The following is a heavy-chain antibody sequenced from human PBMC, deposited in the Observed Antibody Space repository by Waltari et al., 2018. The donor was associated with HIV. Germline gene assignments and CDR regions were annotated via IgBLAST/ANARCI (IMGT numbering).Heavy chain of an antibody. D-gene: IGHD5-18*01. V-gene: IGHV3-7*01. CDR2: IKQDGSEK. Sequence: EVQLVESGGGLVQSGGSLRLSCAASGFTFSRYWMSWVRQAPGKGLEWVANIKQDGSEKYYVDSLKGRFTISRDNAKNSLYLQMNSLRVEDTAVYYCARELVETESYYQYYYVMDVWGQGTTVTVSS. J-gene: IGHJ6*02. CDR1: GFTFSRYW. CDR3: ARELVETESYYQYYYVMDV.